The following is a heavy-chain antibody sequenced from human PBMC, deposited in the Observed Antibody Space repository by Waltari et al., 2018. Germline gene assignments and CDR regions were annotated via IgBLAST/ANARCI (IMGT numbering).Heavy chain of an antibody. CDR2: IDAEDGET. CDR3: ARTTTMKSRDY. CDR1: GYTFPEYS. D-gene: IGHD1-7*01. J-gene: IGHJ4*02. Sequence: VQLIQSGAEVKKPGATVKISCKASGYTFPEYSMHWVQQAPGKGLEWVRRIDAEDGETKYAEKFQGRATITADTSIDTGYMELSSLRSEDTAIIYCARTTTMKSRDYWGQGTLVTVSS. V-gene: IGHV1-69-2*01.